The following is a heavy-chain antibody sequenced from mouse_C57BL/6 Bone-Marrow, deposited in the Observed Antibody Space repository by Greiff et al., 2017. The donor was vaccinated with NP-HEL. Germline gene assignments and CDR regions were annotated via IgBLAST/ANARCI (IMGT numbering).Heavy chain of an antibody. CDR3: ARGGVPFAY. CDR2: IDPSDSYT. V-gene: IGHV1-69*01. CDR1: GYTFTSYW. J-gene: IGHJ3*01. Sequence: QVQLQQSGAELVMPGASVKLSCKASGYTFTSYWMHWVKQRPGQGLEWIGEIDPSDSYTNYNQKFKGKSTLTVDKSSSTAYMQLSSLTSEDSAVYYCARGGVPFAYWGQGTLVTVSA.